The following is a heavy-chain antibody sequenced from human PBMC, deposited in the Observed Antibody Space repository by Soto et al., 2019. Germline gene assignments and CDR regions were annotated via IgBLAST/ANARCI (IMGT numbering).Heavy chain of an antibody. CDR1: GYSFTSYW. CDR2: IDPSDSYT. Sequence: GESLKISCKGSGYSFTSYWISWVRQMPGKGLEWMGRIDPSDSYTNYSPSFQGHVTISADKSISTAYLQWSSLKASDTAMYYCARHSRRGVTASFYYYYGMDVWGQGTTFTVSS. V-gene: IGHV5-10-1*01. CDR3: ARHSRRGVTASFYYYYGMDV. J-gene: IGHJ6*02. D-gene: IGHD2-21*02.